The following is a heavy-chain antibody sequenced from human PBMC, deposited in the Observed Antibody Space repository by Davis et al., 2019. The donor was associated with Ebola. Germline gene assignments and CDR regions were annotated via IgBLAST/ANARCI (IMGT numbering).Heavy chain of an antibody. J-gene: IGHJ4*02. CDR2: IRSEATSQ. CDR3: AKDWVSAVAGTLHSDY. CDR1: GFTFSRYG. Sequence: GESLKISCEASGFTFSRYGMHWVRQAPGKGLEWVAFIRSEATSQDYGKSVQGRFFISRDDSKNTLYLQMKSLRAEDTALYYCAKDWVSAVAGTLHSDYWGQGTLVTVSS. D-gene: IGHD6-13*01. V-gene: IGHV3-30*02.